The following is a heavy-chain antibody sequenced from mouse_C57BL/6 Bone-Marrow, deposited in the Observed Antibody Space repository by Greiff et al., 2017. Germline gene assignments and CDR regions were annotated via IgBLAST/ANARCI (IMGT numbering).Heavy chain of an antibody. V-gene: IGHV5-16*01. CDR2: INYDGSST. Sequence: EVMLVESEGGLVQPGSSMKLSCTASGFTFSDYYMAWVRQVPEKGLEWVANINYDGSSTYYLDSLKSRFIISRDNAKNILYLQMSSLKSEDTATYYCARDYYYGLWYFDVWGTGTTVTVSS. CDR3: ARDYYYGLWYFDV. D-gene: IGHD1-1*01. CDR1: GFTFSDYY. J-gene: IGHJ1*03.